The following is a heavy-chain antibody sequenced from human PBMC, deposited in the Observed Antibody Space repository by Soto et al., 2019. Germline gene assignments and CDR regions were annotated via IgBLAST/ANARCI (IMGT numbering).Heavy chain of an antibody. J-gene: IGHJ2*01. D-gene: IGHD2-15*01. CDR1: GYSFDTFG. CDR3: AICYCSVGSCFTCWHFDL. V-gene: IGHV1-18*01. Sequence: QVQVVQSGAEVKKPGASVKVACKASGYSFDTFGMSWVRQAPGQGLEWMGWISIEKGDTNSAQKFQDRVTMTTDTSTSTAYKELRSLTSDDTAVYYCAICYCSVGSCFTCWHFDLWGRGTLVTVSS. CDR2: ISIEKGDT.